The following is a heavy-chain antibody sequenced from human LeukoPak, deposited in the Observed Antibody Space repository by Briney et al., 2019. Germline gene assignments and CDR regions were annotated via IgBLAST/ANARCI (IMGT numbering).Heavy chain of an antibody. V-gene: IGHV4-34*01. J-gene: IGHJ3*02. Sequence: SETLSLTCTVSGGSISSYYWSWIRQPPGKGLEWIGEINHSGSTNYNPSLKSRVTISVDTSKNQFSLKLSSVTAADTAVYYCARLSAFDIWGQGTMVTVSS. CDR3: ARLSAFDI. CDR2: INHSGST. CDR1: GGSISSYY.